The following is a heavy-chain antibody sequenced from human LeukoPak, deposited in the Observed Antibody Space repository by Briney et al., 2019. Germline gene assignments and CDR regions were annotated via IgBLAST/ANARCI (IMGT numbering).Heavy chain of an antibody. D-gene: IGHD3-10*01. CDR3: ARDKYGSGSYSWSKRLDY. J-gene: IGHJ4*02. CDR2: ISSSSSYI. V-gene: IGHV3-21*01. CDR1: GFTFSSYT. Sequence: GGTLRLSCAASGFTFSSYTMNWVRQAPGKGLEWVSSISSSSSYIYYADSVKGRFTISRDNAKISLFLQMNNLRAEDTAVYYCARDKYGSGSYSWSKRLDYWGQGTLVTVSS.